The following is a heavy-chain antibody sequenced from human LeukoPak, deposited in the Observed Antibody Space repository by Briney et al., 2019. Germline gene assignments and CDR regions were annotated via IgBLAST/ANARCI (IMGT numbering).Heavy chain of an antibody. CDR3: AKDWGSSGWSR. J-gene: IGHJ4*02. D-gene: IGHD6-19*01. Sequence: PGGSLRLSCAASGFTFSSYSMNWVRQAPGKGLEWVSSISSSSSYIYYADSVKGRFTISRDNSKNTLYLQMNSLRAEDTAVYYCAKDWGSSGWSRWGQGTLVTVSS. CDR2: ISSSSSYI. V-gene: IGHV3-21*04. CDR1: GFTFSSYS.